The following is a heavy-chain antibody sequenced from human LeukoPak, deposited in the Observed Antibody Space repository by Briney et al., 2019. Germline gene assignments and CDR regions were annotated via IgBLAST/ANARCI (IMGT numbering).Heavy chain of an antibody. Sequence: SETLSLTCTVSGGSISSYYWSWIRRPPGKGLEWIGYIYYSGSTNYNPSLKSRVTISVDTSKNQFSLKLSSVTAADTAVYYCARDYGDYGHYYYYGMDVWGQGTTVTVSS. V-gene: IGHV4-59*01. J-gene: IGHJ6*02. CDR3: ARDYGDYGHYYYYGMDV. CDR2: IYYSGST. D-gene: IGHD4-17*01. CDR1: GGSISSYY.